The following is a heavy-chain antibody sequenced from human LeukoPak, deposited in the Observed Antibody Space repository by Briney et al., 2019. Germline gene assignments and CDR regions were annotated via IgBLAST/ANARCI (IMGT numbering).Heavy chain of an antibody. CDR2: IIPILGIA. V-gene: IGHV1-69*04. CDR1: GGTFSSYA. J-gene: IGHJ3*02. D-gene: IGHD2-21*01. Sequence: GASVKVSFKASGGTFSSYAISWVRQAPGQGLEWMGRIIPILGIANYAQKFQGRVTITADESTSTAYMELSSLRSEDTAVYYCARDPGRFHAFDIWGQGTMVTVSS. CDR3: ARDPGRFHAFDI.